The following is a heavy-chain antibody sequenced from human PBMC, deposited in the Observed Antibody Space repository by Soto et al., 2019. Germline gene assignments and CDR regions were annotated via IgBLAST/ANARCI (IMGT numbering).Heavy chain of an antibody. CDR2: IIPILGTT. Sequence: ASVKVSCKVSGNTFSSYTISWVRQAPGQRLEWMGRIIPILGTTKYAQRFQGRVTITADKSTSTAYMELSSLTSDDTAVYYCARDPYNYYDSSGYLGMDVWGQGTTVTVSS. CDR1: GNTFSSYT. V-gene: IGHV1-69*08. D-gene: IGHD3-22*01. J-gene: IGHJ6*02. CDR3: ARDPYNYYDSSGYLGMDV.